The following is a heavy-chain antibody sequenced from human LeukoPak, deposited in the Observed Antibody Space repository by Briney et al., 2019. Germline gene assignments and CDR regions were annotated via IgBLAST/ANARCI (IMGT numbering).Heavy chain of an antibody. J-gene: IGHJ5*02. CDR3: ARDRSTTVPRCGFDP. D-gene: IGHD2/OR15-2a*01. V-gene: IGHV4-59*01. Sequence: SETLSLTCTVSGGSISSYYWSWIRQPPGRGLEWIGYIYYSGSTNYNPSLKSRVTISVDTSKNQFSLKLSSVTAADTAVYYCARDRSTTVPRCGFDPWGQGTLVTVSS. CDR1: GGSISSYY. CDR2: IYYSGST.